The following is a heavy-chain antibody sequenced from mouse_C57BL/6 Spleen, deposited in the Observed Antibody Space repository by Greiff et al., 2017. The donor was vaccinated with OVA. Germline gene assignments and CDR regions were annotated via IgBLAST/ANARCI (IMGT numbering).Heavy chain of an antibody. Sequence: EVQLQQSGPGLVKPSQSLSLTCSVTGYSITSGYYWNWIRQFPGNKLEWMGYISYDGSNNYNPSLKNRISITRDTSKNQFFLKLNSVTTEDTATYYCASPSNWAWFAYWGQGTLVTVSA. CDR2: ISYDGSN. V-gene: IGHV3-6*01. J-gene: IGHJ3*01. CDR3: ASPSNWAWFAY. D-gene: IGHD4-1*01. CDR1: GYSITSGYY.